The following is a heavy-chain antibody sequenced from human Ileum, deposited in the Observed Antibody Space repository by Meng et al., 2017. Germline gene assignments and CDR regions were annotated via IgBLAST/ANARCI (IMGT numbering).Heavy chain of an antibody. CDR1: GASFSGYY. CDR3: ARGRMGGSAW. CDR2: IDHSGSA. D-gene: IGHD1-26*01. J-gene: IGHJ4*02. Sequence: HGQAQQLGACLLKPSENLSLTCAVYGASFSGYYWNRIRQPPGKGLEWIGEIDHSGSANYDPSLKSRVTMSADASKKQFSLKLSSVTAADTAVYYCARGRMGGSAWWGPGTLVTVSS. V-gene: IGHV4-34*01.